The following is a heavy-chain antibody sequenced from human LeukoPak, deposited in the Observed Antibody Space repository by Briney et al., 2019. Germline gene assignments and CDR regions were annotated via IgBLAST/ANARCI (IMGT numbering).Heavy chain of an antibody. Sequence: GGSLRLSCAASGFTVSTYGMSWVRQAPGKGLEWVSGISASGSRTYYADSVKGRFTISRDNSKNTLHLQMNSLGAADTAVYYCAKDRDGYSGARGFDCWGQGTLVTVSS. V-gene: IGHV3-23*01. J-gene: IGHJ4*02. CDR1: GFTVSTYG. CDR2: ISASGSRT. CDR3: AKDRDGYSGARGFDC. D-gene: IGHD5-12*01.